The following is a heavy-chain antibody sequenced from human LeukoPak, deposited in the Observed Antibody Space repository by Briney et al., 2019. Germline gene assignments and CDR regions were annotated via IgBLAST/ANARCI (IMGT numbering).Heavy chain of an antibody. CDR2: IIPILGIA. CDR3: ARRRVELGFDY. V-gene: IGHV1-69*04. D-gene: IGHD1-7*01. Sequence: SVTVSCTASGGTFSSYAISWVRQATAQGLEWMGRIIPILGIANYAQKFQGRVTITADKSTSTAYMELSSLRSEDTAVYYCARRRVELGFDYWGQGTLVTVSS. CDR1: GGTFSSYA. J-gene: IGHJ4*02.